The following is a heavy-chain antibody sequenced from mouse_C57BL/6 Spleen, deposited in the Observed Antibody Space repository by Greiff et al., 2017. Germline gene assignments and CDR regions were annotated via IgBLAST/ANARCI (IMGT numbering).Heavy chain of an antibody. V-gene: IGHV7-3*01. CDR3: ARWGYYGSSYEGDAMDY. CDR2: IRNKANGYTT. Sequence: EVQLQESGGGLVQPGGSLSLSCAASGFTFTDYYMSWVRQPPGKALEWLGFIRNKANGYTTEYSASGKGRFTISRDNSQSILYLQMNALRDEDSATYYGARWGYYGSSYEGDAMDYWGQGTSVTVSS. J-gene: IGHJ4*01. D-gene: IGHD1-1*01. CDR1: GFTFTDYY.